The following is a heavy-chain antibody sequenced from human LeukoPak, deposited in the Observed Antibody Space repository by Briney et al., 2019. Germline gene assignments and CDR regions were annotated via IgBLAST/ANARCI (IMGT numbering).Heavy chain of an antibody. CDR3: ASSLYGAGWYYFDY. J-gene: IGHJ4*02. CDR2: ISYDGSNK. V-gene: IGHV3-30*03. Sequence: GGSLRLSCAASGFTFSSYGMHWVRQAPGKGLEWVAVISYDGSNKYYADSVKGRFTISRDNAKNSLYLQMTSLRAEDTAVYYCASSLYGAGWYYFDYWGQGTLVTVSS. CDR1: GFTFSSYG. D-gene: IGHD2-2*02.